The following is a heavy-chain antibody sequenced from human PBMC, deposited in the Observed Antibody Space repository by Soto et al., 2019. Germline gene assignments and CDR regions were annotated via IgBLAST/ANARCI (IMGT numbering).Heavy chain of an antibody. CDR2: ISTTSSAK. J-gene: IGHJ6*02. CDR1: GFTVTSNY. V-gene: IGHV3-48*01. Sequence: GGSLRLSCAASGFTVTSNYMNWVRQAPGKGLEWLSYISTTSSAKYYAASVKGRFTISRDNVKNSLYLQMNSLRAEDTAVYYCARDGYHNLYYYYGLDVWGQGTTVTVSS. D-gene: IGHD5-12*01. CDR3: ARDGYHNLYYYYGLDV.